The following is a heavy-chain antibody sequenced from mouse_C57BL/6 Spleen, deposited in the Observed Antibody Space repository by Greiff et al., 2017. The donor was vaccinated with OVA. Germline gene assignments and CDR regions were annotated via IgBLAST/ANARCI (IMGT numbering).Heavy chain of an antibody. Sequence: EVMLVEPGGGLVKPGGSLKLSCAASGFTFSSYTMSWVRQTPEQRLEWVATISGGGGNTYYPDSVKGRFTIARDNAKNTLYLQMSSLRSEDTALYYCASPYDGYYVAWFAYWGQGTLVTVSA. V-gene: IGHV5-9*01. CDR1: GFTFSSYT. D-gene: IGHD2-3*01. CDR3: ASPYDGYYVAWFAY. J-gene: IGHJ3*01. CDR2: ISGGGGNT.